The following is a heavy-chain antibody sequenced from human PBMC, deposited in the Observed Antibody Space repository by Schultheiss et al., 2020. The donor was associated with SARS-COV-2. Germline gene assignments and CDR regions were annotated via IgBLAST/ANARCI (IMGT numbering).Heavy chain of an antibody. CDR1: GFTFSSHG. J-gene: IGHJ5*02. Sequence: GGSLRLSCAASGFTFSSHGMHWVRQAPGKGLEWMSAISFDGSNKYYADSVKGRFTISRDNSKNTLYLQMNSLRAEDTAVYYCVKDGLWFGELSGWFDPWGQGTLVTVSS. CDR2: ISFDGSNK. CDR3: VKDGLWFGELSGWFDP. D-gene: IGHD3-10*01. V-gene: IGHV3-30*18.